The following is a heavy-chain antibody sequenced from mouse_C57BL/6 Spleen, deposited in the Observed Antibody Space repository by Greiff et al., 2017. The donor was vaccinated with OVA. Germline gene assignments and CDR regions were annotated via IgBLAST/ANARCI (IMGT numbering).Heavy chain of an antibody. CDR2: ISGGGGNT. CDR1: GFTFSSYT. CDR3: ASRISYYFDY. Sequence: DVMLVESGGGLVKPGGSLKLSCAASGFTFSSYTMSWVRQTPEKRLEWVATISGGGGNTYYPDSVKGRFTISRDNAKNTLYLQMSSLRSEDTALYYCASRISYYFDYWGQGTTLTVSS. J-gene: IGHJ2*01. V-gene: IGHV5-9*01.